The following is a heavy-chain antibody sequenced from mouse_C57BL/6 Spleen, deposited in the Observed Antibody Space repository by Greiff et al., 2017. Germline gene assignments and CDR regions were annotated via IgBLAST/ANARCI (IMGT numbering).Heavy chain of an antibody. D-gene: IGHD1-1*01. Sequence: EVKLVESGGGLVQPGGSLSLSCAASGFTFTDYYMSWVRQPPGQALEWLGFIRNKANGYTTEYTASVKGLFTISRDNFQSILYLRMITLSAEDIATYYCARITTVAYFDYWGQGTTLTVSS. J-gene: IGHJ2*01. CDR2: IRNKANGYTT. V-gene: IGHV7-3*01. CDR3: ARITTVAYFDY. CDR1: GFTFTDYY.